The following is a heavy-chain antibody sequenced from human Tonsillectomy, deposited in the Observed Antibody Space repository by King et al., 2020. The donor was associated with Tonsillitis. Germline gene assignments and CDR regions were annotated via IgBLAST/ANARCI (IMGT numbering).Heavy chain of an antibody. CDR2: IIPNFETA. J-gene: IGHJ6*02. Sequence: VQLVQSGAEVKKPGSSVKVSCKASGGTFSSYAINWLRQALGPGLDWKGGIIPNFETANYAQKFQGRVTNTADESTSTAYMEVSSLRSEDTAVYYCARARRPKAYYYAMDVWGQGTTVSVSS. V-gene: IGHV1-69*01. CDR3: ARARRPKAYYYAMDV. CDR1: GGTFSSYA.